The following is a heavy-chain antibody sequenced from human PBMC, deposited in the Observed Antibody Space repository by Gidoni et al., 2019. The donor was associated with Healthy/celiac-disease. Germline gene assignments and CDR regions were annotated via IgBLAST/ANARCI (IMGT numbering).Heavy chain of an antibody. CDR2: ISSTGYTI. J-gene: IGHJ4*02. D-gene: IGHD3-16*02. CDR3: AREKTFGLGEFSLDY. CDR1: GFPFSDYY. Sequence: QVQLVASGGGLVKPGGSLRLSRAASGFPFSDYYISWIRQAPGKGLEWVSYISSTGYTIYYADSVKGRFTISRDNAKNSLYLQMNSLRAEDTAVYYCAREKTFGLGEFSLDYWGQGTLVTVSS. V-gene: IGHV3-11*01.